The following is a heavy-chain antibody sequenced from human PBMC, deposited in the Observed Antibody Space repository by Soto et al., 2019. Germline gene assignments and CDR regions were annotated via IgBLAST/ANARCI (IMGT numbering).Heavy chain of an antibody. CDR1: GYTFTGYY. J-gene: IGHJ5*02. D-gene: IGHD2-15*01. CDR2: INPNSGGT. Sequence: ASVKVSCKASGYTFTGYYMHWVRQAPGQGLEWMGWINPNSGGTNYAQKFQGWVTMTRDTSISTAYMELSRLRSDDTAVYHCARGTVVVVAARNNWFDPWGQGTLVTVSS. V-gene: IGHV1-2*04. CDR3: ARGTVVVVAARNNWFDP.